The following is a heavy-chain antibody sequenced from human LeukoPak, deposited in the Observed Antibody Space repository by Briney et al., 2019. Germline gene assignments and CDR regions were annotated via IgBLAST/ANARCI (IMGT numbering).Heavy chain of an antibody. Sequence: PSETLSLTCTVSGGSISSGSYYWSWIRQPAGKGLEWIGRIYTSGSTNYNPSLKSRVTISVDTSKNQSSLKLSSVTAADTAVYYCARDVPLRLRGGYYFDYWGQGTLVTVSS. CDR1: GGSISSGSYY. D-gene: IGHD5-12*01. J-gene: IGHJ4*02. CDR2: IYTSGST. CDR3: ARDVPLRLRGGYYFDY. V-gene: IGHV4-61*02.